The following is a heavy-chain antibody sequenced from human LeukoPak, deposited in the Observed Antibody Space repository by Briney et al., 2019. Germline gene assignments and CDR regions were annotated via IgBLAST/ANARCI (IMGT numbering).Heavy chain of an antibody. CDR3: ARAPPSGY. Sequence: GGSLRLSCAASGFTFSSYSMNWVRQAPGKGLEWVSSISSSSSYIHYADSVKGRFTISRDDAKNSLYLQMNSLRAEDTAVYYCARAPPSGYWGQGTLVTVSS. CDR2: ISSSSSYI. V-gene: IGHV3-21*01. J-gene: IGHJ4*02. CDR1: GFTFSSYS. D-gene: IGHD3-10*01.